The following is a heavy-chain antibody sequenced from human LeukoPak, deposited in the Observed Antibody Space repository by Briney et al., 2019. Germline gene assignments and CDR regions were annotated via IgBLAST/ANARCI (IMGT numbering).Heavy chain of an antibody. CDR2: ISWDGGST. V-gene: IGHV3-43*01. CDR3: AKDKMSWIQLWLFDP. CDR1: GFTFDDYT. J-gene: IGHJ5*02. D-gene: IGHD5-18*01. Sequence: GGSLRLSCAASGFTFDDYTMHWVRQAPGKGLEWVSLISWDGGSTYYADSVKGRFTISRDNAKNSLYLQMNSLRAEDTALYYCAKDKMSWIQLWLFDPWGQGTLVTVSS.